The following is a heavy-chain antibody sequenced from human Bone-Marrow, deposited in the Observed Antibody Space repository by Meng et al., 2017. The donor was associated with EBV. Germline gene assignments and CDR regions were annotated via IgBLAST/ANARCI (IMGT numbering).Heavy chain of an antibody. J-gene: IGHJ4*02. V-gene: IGHV1-69*01. CDR1: GGTFNSDA. CDR2: LIPMSGAP. Sequence: QWQVVQSGAEVKKPGSSVKFSCWTSGGTFNSDAVSWVRQAPGQGLEWMGGLIPMSGAPHYAQKFQGRVTITADESTSTHYMDLSNLRSDDTAMYYCASESGRGFTPDYWGQGTLVTGSS. CDR3: ASESGRGFTPDY. D-gene: IGHD3-10*01.